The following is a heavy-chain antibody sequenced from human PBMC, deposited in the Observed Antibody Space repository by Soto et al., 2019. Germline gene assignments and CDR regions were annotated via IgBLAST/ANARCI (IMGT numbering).Heavy chain of an antibody. CDR1: GGPVGSGSYY. CDR2: IYFSGST. D-gene: IGHD6-13*01. Sequence: SETLSLTCTVSGGPVGSGSYYWSWIRQPPGKGLEWIGYIYFSGSTDYNPSLKSRGTISVDKSKNQFSLKLSSVTAADTAVYYCARGKGIAAAGIYYFDNWGQGTLVTVSS. J-gene: IGHJ4*02. V-gene: IGHV4-61*01. CDR3: ARGKGIAAAGIYYFDN.